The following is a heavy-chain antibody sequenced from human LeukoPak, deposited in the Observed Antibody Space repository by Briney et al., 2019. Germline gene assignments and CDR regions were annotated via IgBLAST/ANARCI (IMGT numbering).Heavy chain of an antibody. J-gene: IGHJ4*02. CDR1: GGSISSGGYY. V-gene: IGHV4-30-4*08. D-gene: IGHD6-13*01. Sequence: SETLSLTCTVSGGSISSGGYYWSWIRQPPGKGLEWIGYIYYSGSTYYNPSLKSRVTISVDTSKNQFSLKLSSVTAADTAVYYCARGVAAAGPHFDYWGQGTLVTVSS. CDR2: IYYSGST. CDR3: ARGVAAAGPHFDY.